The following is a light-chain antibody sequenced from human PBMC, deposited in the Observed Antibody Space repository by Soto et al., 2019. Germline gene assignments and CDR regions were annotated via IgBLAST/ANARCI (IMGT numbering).Light chain of an antibody. CDR3: SSYAGSNSLV. CDR1: SSDIGTYDY. CDR2: EVS. Sequence: QSVLTQPPPASGSPGQSVTISCTGTSSDIGTYDYVSWYQHLPDKAPKLIIYEVSKRPSGVPDRFSGSKSGDTASLTVSGLQAEDEADYFCSSYAGSNSLVFGSGTKVTV. J-gene: IGLJ1*01. V-gene: IGLV2-8*01.